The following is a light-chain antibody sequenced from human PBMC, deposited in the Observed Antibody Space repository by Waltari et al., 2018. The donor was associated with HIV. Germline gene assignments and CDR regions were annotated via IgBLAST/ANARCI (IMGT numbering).Light chain of an antibody. V-gene: IGLV4-69*01. J-gene: IGLJ2*01. CDR2: LNSDGSH. CDR1: TGHSDYA. Sequence: QLLLTQSPSASASLGASVRLPCTLSTGHSDYAITWHQQQPEKGPRFLMRLNSDGSHNKGDGISDRFSGSSSGAERYLTISSLQAEDEGDYHCQTWGAGIQVFGGGTKLTVL. CDR3: QTWGAGIQV.